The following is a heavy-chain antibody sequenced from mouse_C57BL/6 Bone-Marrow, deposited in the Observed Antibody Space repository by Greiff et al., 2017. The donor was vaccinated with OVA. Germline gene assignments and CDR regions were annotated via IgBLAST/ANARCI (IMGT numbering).Heavy chain of an antibody. Sequence: DVQLQESGGGLVKPGGSLKLSCAASGFTFSDYGMHWVRQAPEKGLEWVAYISSGSSTIYYAETVKGRLTISRDNAKNTLSLQMTSLRSEDTAMYYCARLAFDSWGQGTTLTVSS. CDR1: GFTFSDYG. J-gene: IGHJ2*01. V-gene: IGHV5-17*01. CDR2: ISSGSSTI. CDR3: ARLAFDS.